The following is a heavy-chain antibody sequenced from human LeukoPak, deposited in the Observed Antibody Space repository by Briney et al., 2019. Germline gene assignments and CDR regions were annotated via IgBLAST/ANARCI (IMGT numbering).Heavy chain of an antibody. J-gene: IGHJ3*02. CDR1: GGSISSGSYY. CDR3: ATDSTASSSWQGAFDI. D-gene: IGHD6-13*01. Sequence: SETLSLTCTVSGGSISSGSYYWSWIRQPAGKGLEWIGRIYTSGSTNYNPSLKSRVTISVDTSKNQFSLKLSSVTAADTAVYYCATDSTASSSWQGAFDIWGQGTMVTVSS. V-gene: IGHV4-61*02. CDR2: IYTSGST.